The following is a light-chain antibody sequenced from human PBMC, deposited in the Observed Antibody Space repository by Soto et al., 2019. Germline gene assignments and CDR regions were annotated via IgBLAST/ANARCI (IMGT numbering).Light chain of an antibody. V-gene: IGLV2-14*01. CDR3: RSYTRRKTPYV. CDR2: EVS. J-gene: IGLJ1*01. Sequence: QSALTQPASVSGSLGQSITISCTGTSSDIGGYKYVSWYQQHPGKAPKLIIFEVSNRPSGVSDRFSGSKSGNTASLTISGIQAEEEAYYYCRSYTRRKTPYVFGTGTKVTV. CDR1: SSDIGGYKY.